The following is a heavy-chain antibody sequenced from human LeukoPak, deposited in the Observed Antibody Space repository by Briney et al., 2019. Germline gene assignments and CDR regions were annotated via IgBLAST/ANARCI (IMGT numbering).Heavy chain of an antibody. CDR3: ARATSQSSGYDLVEAFDI. V-gene: IGHV3-11*05. D-gene: IGHD3-22*01. Sequence: GGSLRLSCAASGFTFSDYYMSWIRQAPGKGLEWVSYISSSSSYTNYADSVKGRFTISRDNAKNSLYLQMNSLRAEDTAGYYCARATSQSSGYDLVEAFDIWGQGTMVTVSS. CDR1: GFTFSDYY. J-gene: IGHJ3*02. CDR2: ISSSSSYT.